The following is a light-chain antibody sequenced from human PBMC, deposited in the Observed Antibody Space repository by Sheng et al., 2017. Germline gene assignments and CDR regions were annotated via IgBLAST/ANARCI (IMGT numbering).Light chain of an antibody. J-gene: IGKJ2*03. CDR3: QQYYTTPHS. Sequence: EIVLTQSPGTLSLSPGERATLSCRASQSVSSSYLAWYQQKPGQAPRLLIYGASSRATGIPDRFSGSGSGTDFTLTISSLQAEDVAVYYCQQYYTTPHSFGQGTKAGD. CDR1: QSVSSSY. V-gene: IGKV3-20*01. CDR2: GAS.